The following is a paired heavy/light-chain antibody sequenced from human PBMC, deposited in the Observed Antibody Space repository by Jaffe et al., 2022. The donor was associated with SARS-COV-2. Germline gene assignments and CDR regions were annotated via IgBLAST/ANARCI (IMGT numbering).Heavy chain of an antibody. V-gene: IGHV5-51*01. D-gene: IGHD1-26*01. CDR3: ARPRYSGSYYRSGYYYGMDV. Sequence: EVQLVQSGAEVKKPGESLKISCKGSGYSFSSYWIGWVRQMPGKGLEWMGIIYPGDSDTRYSPSFQGQVTISADKSISTAYLQWSSLKASDTAMYYCARPRYSGSYYRSGYYYGMDVWGQGTTVTVSS. J-gene: IGHJ6*02. CDR1: GYSFSSYW. CDR2: IYPGDSDT.
Light chain of an antibody. Sequence: QSALTQPASVSGSPGQSITISCTGTSSDVGGYNYVSWYQQHPGKAPKLMIYDVSNRPSGVSNRFSGSKSGNTASLTISGLQAEDEADYYCSSYTSSSTLVFGTGTKVTVL. CDR3: SSYTSSSTLV. V-gene: IGLV2-14*01. J-gene: IGLJ1*01. CDR2: DVS. CDR1: SSDVGGYNY.